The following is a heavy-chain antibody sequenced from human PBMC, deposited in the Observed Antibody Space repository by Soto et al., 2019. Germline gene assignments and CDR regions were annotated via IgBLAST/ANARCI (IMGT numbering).Heavy chain of an antibody. J-gene: IGHJ6*02. Sequence: SEPLSLTCSVSGGSIRTYYWNWIRQPPGGGLEWIAYIHYSGVTNYSPSLRGRVSISIDRSNNEFSLKVSSVTAADTAVYYCARDRAEGSSSTPAGGMDVWGPGTTVTVSS. CDR3: ARDRAEGSSSTPAGGMDV. CDR2: IHYSGVT. CDR1: GGSIRTYY. V-gene: IGHV4-59*01. D-gene: IGHD6-6*01.